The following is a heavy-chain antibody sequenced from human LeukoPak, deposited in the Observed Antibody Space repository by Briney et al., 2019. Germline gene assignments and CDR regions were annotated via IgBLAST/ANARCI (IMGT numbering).Heavy chain of an antibody. D-gene: IGHD1-14*01. CDR3: ARDGRTWATGSY. Sequence: GGSLRLSCAASGFTFSGFWMSWVRQAPGKGLEWVANIKQDGSETYYVDSVKGRFTISRDNGKNSVYLQVNSLRAEDTAVYYCARDGRTWATGSYWGQGTLVTVSS. CDR1: GFTFSGFW. V-gene: IGHV3-7*01. J-gene: IGHJ4*02. CDR2: IKQDGSET.